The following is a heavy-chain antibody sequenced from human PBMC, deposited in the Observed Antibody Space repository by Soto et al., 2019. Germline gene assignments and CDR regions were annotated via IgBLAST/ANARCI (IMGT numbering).Heavy chain of an antibody. J-gene: IGHJ4*02. Sequence: EVQLLESVGGLVQPGGSLRLSCAASGFTFSSHAMIWVRQAPGKGLEWVSSISASGDETYYTDSVKGRFTVSRDNSQNTLYLQMNSLRVEDTAVYYCAKRAGYDVDYWGQGTLVTVSS. CDR3: AKRAGYDVDY. CDR1: GFTFSSHA. D-gene: IGHD5-12*01. V-gene: IGHV3-23*01. CDR2: ISASGDET.